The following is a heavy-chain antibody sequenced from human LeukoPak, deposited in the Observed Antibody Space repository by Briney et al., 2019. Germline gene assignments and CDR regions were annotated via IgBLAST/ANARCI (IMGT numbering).Heavy chain of an antibody. Sequence: SETLSLTCTVSGGSISSSSYYWSWIRQPPGKGLEWIGYIYYSGSTNYNPSLKSRVTISVDTSKNQFSLKLSSVTAADTAVYYCARVRLGYGDYYFDYWGQGTLVTVSS. J-gene: IGHJ4*02. V-gene: IGHV4-61*01. CDR1: GGSISSSSYY. CDR2: IYYSGST. CDR3: ARVRLGYGDYYFDY. D-gene: IGHD4-17*01.